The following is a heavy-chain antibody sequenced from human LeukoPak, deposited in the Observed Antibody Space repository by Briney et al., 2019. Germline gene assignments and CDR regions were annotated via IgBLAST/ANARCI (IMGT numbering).Heavy chain of an antibody. D-gene: IGHD6-19*01. CDR3: TTDLKQMLRSGIALAGTPLYFDC. Sequence: GGSLRLSCAASGFTFSNAWMSWVRQAPGKGLEWVGRIKSKTDGGTTDYAAPVKGRFTISRDDSKNTLYLQMNSLKTEDTAVYYCTTDLKQMLRSGIALAGTPLYFDCWGQGTLVTVSS. CDR1: GFTFSNAW. CDR2: IKSKTDGGTT. V-gene: IGHV3-15*01. J-gene: IGHJ4*02.